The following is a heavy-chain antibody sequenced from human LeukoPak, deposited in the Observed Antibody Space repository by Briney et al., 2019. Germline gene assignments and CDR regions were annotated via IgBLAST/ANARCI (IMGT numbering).Heavy chain of an antibody. Sequence: ASVKVSCKASGYTFTSYGISWVRQAPGQGLEWMGWISAYNGNTNYAQKLQGRVTMTTDTSTSTAYMELRSLRSDDTAVYYCARAVYDFWGGYYYGGYNWFDPWGQRTLVTVSS. V-gene: IGHV1-18*01. CDR3: ARAVYDFWGGYYYGGYNWFDP. CDR2: ISAYNGNT. CDR1: GYTFTSYG. D-gene: IGHD3-3*01. J-gene: IGHJ5*02.